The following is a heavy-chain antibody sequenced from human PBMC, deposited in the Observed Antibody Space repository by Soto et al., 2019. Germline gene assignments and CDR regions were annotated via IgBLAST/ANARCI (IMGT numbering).Heavy chain of an antibody. CDR3: AREQGNGFFHGAFDI. J-gene: IGHJ3*02. CDR1: GFTVSSYY. Sequence: PGGSLRLSCAASGFTVSSYYMSWVRQAPGKGLEWVSVLYSGGSTYYTDSVKGRFTISRDNSKNTLYLQVDSLRADDSAVYYCAREQGNGFFHGAFDIWGQGTMVTVSS. CDR2: LYSGGST. D-gene: IGHD3-3*01. V-gene: IGHV3-53*01.